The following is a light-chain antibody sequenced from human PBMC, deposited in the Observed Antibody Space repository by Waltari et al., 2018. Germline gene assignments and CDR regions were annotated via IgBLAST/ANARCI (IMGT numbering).Light chain of an antibody. V-gene: IGLV2-23*02. CDR1: SSDVGTYKF. CDR3: CSYVTGDTWV. Sequence: QSALTQPASVSGSPGQSITISCTGSSSDVGTYKFVSWYQQHPGKAPKLMIYEINQRPAGISIRFSGSRFGNTAVLTISGLQTEDEADYYCCSYVTGDTWVFGGGTRVAVL. J-gene: IGLJ3*02. CDR2: EIN.